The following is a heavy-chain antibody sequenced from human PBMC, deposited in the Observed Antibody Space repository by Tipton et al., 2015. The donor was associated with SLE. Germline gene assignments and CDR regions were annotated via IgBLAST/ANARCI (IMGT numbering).Heavy chain of an antibody. J-gene: IGHJ4*02. D-gene: IGHD2-21*02. CDR3: AKVRLAGDTDSFDY. CDR2: IYTASGT. CDR1: GFSFSDYT. Sequence: SLRLSCAASGFSFSDYTMHWVRQAPGKGLEWISVIYTASGTFYADSVKGRFTISRDDSKNMLYLQMNNLRAEDTAIYFCAKVRLAGDTDSFDYWGQGTLVTVSS. V-gene: IGHV3-23*03.